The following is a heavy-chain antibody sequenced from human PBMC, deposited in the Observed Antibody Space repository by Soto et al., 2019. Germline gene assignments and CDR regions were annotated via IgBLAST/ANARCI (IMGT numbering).Heavy chain of an antibody. CDR3: ARGIKYGAYSRWFDP. CDR1: GYTFTSYD. D-gene: IGHD4-17*01. V-gene: IGHV1-8*01. CDR2: MNPNSGNT. J-gene: IGHJ5*02. Sequence: QVQLVQSGAEVKKPGASVKVSCKASGYTFTSYDINWVRQATGQGLEYLGWMNPNSGNTAYVQKFQGRVTMTWDTSITTAYRELSSLRCEDTAVYFCARGIKYGAYSRWFDPWGQGTLVTVSS.